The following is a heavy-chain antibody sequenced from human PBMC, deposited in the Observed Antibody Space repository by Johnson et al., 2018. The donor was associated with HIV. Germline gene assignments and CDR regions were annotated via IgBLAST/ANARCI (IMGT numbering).Heavy chain of an antibody. D-gene: IGHD5-18*01. CDR1: GFTFDDYA. CDR2: ISWNSGSI. Sequence: VQLVESGGGLVQPGRSLRLSCAASGFTFDDYAMHWVRQAPGKGLAWVSGISWNSGSIGYADSVKGRFTISRDNAKNSLYLQMSSLRAEDTALYYCAKDGYSYVFDAFDIWGQGTMVTVSS. J-gene: IGHJ3*02. CDR3: AKDGYSYVFDAFDI. V-gene: IGHV3-9*01.